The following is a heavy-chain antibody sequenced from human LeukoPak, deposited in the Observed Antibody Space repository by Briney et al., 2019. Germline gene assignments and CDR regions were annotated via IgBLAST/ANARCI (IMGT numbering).Heavy chain of an antibody. CDR3: ARTYCGGDCYYSYFDY. D-gene: IGHD2-21*02. V-gene: IGHV5-51*01. Sequence: GESLKISCKASGYSFTTYWIGWVRQMPGEGLEWMGIIHPGDSDTKHSPSFEGQVTISADKSIGTAYLQWSSLKASDSAVYYCARTYCGGDCYYSYFDYWGQGTLVTVSS. CDR1: GYSFTTYW. J-gene: IGHJ4*02. CDR2: IHPGDSDT.